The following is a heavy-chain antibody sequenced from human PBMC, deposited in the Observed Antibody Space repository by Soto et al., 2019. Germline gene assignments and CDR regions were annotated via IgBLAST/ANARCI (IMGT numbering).Heavy chain of an antibody. CDR1: GGTFSSYA. D-gene: IGHD6-13*01. CDR2: IIPIFGTA. J-gene: IGHJ6*02. V-gene: IGHV1-69*12. CDR3: ARGHIAATGSEGDYYYYYGMDV. Sequence: QVQLVQSGAEVKKPGSSVKVSCKASGGTFSSYAISWVRQAPGQGLEWMGGIIPIFGTANYARKFQGRVTITADESTSTAYMELSSLRSEDTAVYYGARGHIAATGSEGDYYYYYGMDVWGQGTTVTVSS.